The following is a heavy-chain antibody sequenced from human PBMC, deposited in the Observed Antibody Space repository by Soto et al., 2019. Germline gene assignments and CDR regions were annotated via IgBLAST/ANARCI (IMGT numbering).Heavy chain of an antibody. CDR1: GFTLSISG. CDR2: IWYEGTTK. Sequence: GGSLRLSCVASGFTLSISGMHWFRQAPGKGLEWIALIWYEGTTKYSTDSMKGRFSISRDQSKSTLYLQVNSLRAEDTATYYCARDVGSSGSSRWFDTWGQGTLVTVSS. V-gene: IGHV3-33*01. J-gene: IGHJ5*02. CDR3: ARDVGSSGSSRWFDT. D-gene: IGHD3-10*01.